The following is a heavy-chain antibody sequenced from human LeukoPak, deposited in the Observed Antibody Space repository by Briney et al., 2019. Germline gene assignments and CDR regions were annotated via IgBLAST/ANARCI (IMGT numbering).Heavy chain of an antibody. CDR3: ARRAGALNPFDY. CDR1: GHTFISYG. V-gene: IGHV1-18*01. Sequence: ASVKVSCKASGHTFISYGISWVRQAPGQGLEWMGWVSGHNGDTNYAQKVQGRVTTTTDTSTSTAYMELRSLRSDDTAVYYCARRAGALNPFDYWGQGTLVTVSS. CDR2: VSGHNGDT. D-gene: IGHD1-14*01. J-gene: IGHJ4*02.